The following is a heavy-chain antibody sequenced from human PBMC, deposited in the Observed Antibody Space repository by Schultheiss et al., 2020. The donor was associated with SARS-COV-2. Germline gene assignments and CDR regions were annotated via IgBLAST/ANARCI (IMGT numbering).Heavy chain of an antibody. J-gene: IGHJ4*02. V-gene: IGHV4-61*08. CDR3: AREDTAMVS. Sequence: SETLSLTCTVSGGSISSGGYYWSWIRQPPGKGLEWIGYMYYGENTNYHPSLKSRVTISVDTSKNQFSLNLSSVTAADTAVYYCAREDTAMVSWGQGTLVTVSS. CDR2: MYYGENT. CDR1: GGSISSGGYY. D-gene: IGHD5-18*01.